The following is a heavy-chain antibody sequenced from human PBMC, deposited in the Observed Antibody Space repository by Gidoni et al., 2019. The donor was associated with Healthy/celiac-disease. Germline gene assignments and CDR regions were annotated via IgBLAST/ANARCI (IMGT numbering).Heavy chain of an antibody. CDR2: IIPILGIA. Sequence: QVQLVQSGAEVKKPGSSVKVSCKASGGTFSSYAISWVRQAPGQGLEWMGRIIPILGIANYAQKFQGRVTITADKSTSTAYMELSSLRSEDTAVYYCARDEWGDCSGGSCYSDYWGQGTLVTVSS. V-gene: IGHV1-69*04. J-gene: IGHJ4*02. D-gene: IGHD2-15*01. CDR1: GGTFSSYA. CDR3: ARDEWGDCSGGSCYSDY.